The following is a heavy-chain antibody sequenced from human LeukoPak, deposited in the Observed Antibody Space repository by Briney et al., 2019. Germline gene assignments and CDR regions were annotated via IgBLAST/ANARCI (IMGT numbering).Heavy chain of an antibody. D-gene: IGHD3-22*01. CDR2: INPSGGST. CDR1: GYTFTSYY. Sequence: ASVKVSCKASGYTFTSYYMHWVRQAPVQGLQWMGIINPSGGSTSYAQKFQGRVTMTRDTSTSTVYMELSSLRSEDTAVYYCARDLRALTYYYDSSGYHYLPYYGMDVWGQGTTVTVSS. J-gene: IGHJ6*02. CDR3: ARDLRALTYYYDSSGYHYLPYYGMDV. V-gene: IGHV1-46*01.